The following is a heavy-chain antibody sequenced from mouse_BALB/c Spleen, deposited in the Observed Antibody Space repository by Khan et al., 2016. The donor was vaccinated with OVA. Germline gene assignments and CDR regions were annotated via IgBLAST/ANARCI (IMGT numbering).Heavy chain of an antibody. V-gene: IGHV1S132*01. CDR1: GYTFTSYW. CDR3: ARGCVGNYGFDY. J-gene: IGHJ3*01. D-gene: IGHD2-1*01. Sequence: QVQLQQSGADVVKPGASLKLSCKITGYTFTSYWIQWIEQRPGQGLGWIGQIFPGTGTTYYNENFKGMTTITVDTSYNTAYMQLSTLTSEDSAVYFCARGCVGNYGFDYWGQGTLVTVSP. CDR2: IFPGTGTT.